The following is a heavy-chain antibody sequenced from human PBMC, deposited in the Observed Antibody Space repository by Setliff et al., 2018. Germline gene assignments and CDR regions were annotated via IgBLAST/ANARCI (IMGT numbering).Heavy chain of an antibody. Sequence: ASVKVSCKASGYTFTSYDINWVRQATGQGLEWMGWMNPNSGNTGYAQKFQGRVTMTRNTSISTAYMELSSLRSEDTAVYYCARDMIVDFIRGGGWFDSWGQGTLVTVSS. CDR1: GYTFTSYD. V-gene: IGHV1-8*02. CDR3: ARDMIVDFIRGGGWFDS. J-gene: IGHJ5*01. D-gene: IGHD3-22*01. CDR2: MNPNSGNT.